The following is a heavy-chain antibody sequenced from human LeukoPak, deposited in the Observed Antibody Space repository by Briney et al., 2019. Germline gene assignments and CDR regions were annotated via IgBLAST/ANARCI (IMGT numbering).Heavy chain of an antibody. V-gene: IGHV4-4*07. Sequence: SETLSLTCTVSGGSITDYHWIWIRQPAGKGLEWIGRLYTSGSTNCNPSLKSRVSMSVDTSKKQFSLRLSSVTAADTAIYYCASDYFDRTGYYGFIYWGQGSLVTISS. J-gene: IGHJ4*02. CDR1: GGSITDYH. CDR2: LYTSGST. D-gene: IGHD3-22*01. CDR3: ASDYFDRTGYYGFIY.